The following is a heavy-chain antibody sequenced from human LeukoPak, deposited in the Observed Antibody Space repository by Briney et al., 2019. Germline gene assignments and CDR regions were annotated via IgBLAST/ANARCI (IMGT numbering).Heavy chain of an antibody. V-gene: IGHV3-21*01. D-gene: IGHD6-13*01. J-gene: IGHJ6*02. CDR3: ARDYSSSWYVFPYEPLNYYYYYGMDV. CDR2: ISSSSSYI. Sequence: GGSLRLSCAASGFTFSSYSMNWVRQAPGKGLEWVSSISSSSSYIYYADSVKGRFTISRDNAKNSLYLQMNSLRAEDTAVYYCARDYSSSWYVFPYEPLNYYYYYGMDVWGQGTTVTVSS. CDR1: GFTFSSYS.